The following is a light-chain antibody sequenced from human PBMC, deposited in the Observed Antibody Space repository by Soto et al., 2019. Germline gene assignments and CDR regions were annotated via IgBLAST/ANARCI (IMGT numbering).Light chain of an antibody. CDR1: QSVRTN. V-gene: IGKV3-15*01. CDR3: QQYTNWPPGALS. J-gene: IGKJ4*01. Sequence: EIVMTQSPGTLSVSPGERATLSCRASQSVRTNVAWYQQRPGQAPRLRIYGASSRATGVPARFGGSGSGTELTTTIRSLESEDFAVYYCQQYTNWPPGALSFGGGTKVE. CDR2: GAS.